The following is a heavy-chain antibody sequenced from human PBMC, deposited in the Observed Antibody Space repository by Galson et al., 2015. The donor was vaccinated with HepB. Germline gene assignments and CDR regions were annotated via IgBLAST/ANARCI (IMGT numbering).Heavy chain of an antibody. CDR3: ARGENSGSYYWRGWFDP. CDR1: GYTFTDYY. D-gene: IGHD1-26*01. CDR2: TDPNSGAT. J-gene: IGHJ5*02. V-gene: IGHV1-2*02. Sequence: SVKVSCKASGYTFTDYYMYWVRQAPGQGPEWMGRTDPNSGATNFAQTFQGRVTMTRDTSISTAYMELSRLRSDDTAVYYCARGENSGSYYWRGWFDPWGQGTLVTVTS.